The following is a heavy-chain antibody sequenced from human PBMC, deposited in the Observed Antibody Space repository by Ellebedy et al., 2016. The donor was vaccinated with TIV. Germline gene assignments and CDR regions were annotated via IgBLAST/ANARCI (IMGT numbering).Heavy chain of an antibody. CDR3: ARRGSYGDYAVQINSWSDT. Sequence: PGGSLRLSCAATGFSFRSYWMSWVRQAPGKGLEWVANIYQDGSVQYYLDSVRGRFTVSRDNARNSLYLQMNNLRVEDTAVYYCARRGSYGDYAVQINSWSDTWGQGTLVTVSS. V-gene: IGHV3-7*01. D-gene: IGHD3-16*01. CDR2: IYQDGSVQ. J-gene: IGHJ5*02. CDR1: GFSFRSYW.